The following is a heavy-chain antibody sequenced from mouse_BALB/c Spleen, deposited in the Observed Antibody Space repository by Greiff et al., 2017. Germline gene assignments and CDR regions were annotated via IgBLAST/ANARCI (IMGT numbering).Heavy chain of an antibody. D-gene: IGHD2-1*01. J-gene: IGHJ2*01. CDR1: GFSLTSYG. CDR3: ARGNYVLYFDY. V-gene: IGHV2-2*02. CDR2: IWSGGST. Sequence: VMLVESGPGLVQPSQSLSITCTVSGFSLTSYGVHWVRQSPGKGLEWLGVIWSGGSTDYNAAFISRLSISKDNSKSQVFFKMNSLQANDTAIYYCARGNYVLYFDYWGQGTTLTVSS.